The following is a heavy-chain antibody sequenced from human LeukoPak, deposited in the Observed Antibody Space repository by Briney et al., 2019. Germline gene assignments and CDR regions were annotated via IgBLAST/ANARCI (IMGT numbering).Heavy chain of an antibody. CDR1: GFSFSTYS. D-gene: IGHD6-19*01. J-gene: IGHJ4*02. Sequence: GGSLRLSCTASGFSFSTYSMTLVRQGPGKGLEWVSSIYNSGSKTFYADSVKGRFTISRDNSKNTLYLQMNSLTAEDTAIYYCSKDVVPDSGWDLDYWGQGTLVTVSS. CDR3: SKDVVPDSGWDLDY. CDR2: IYNSGSKT. V-gene: IGHV3-23*05.